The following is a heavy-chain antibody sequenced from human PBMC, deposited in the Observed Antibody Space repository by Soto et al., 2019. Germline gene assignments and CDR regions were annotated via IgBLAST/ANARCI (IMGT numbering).Heavy chain of an antibody. D-gene: IGHD2-2*01. CDR1: GFTFTNVW. V-gene: IGHV3-15*01. Sequence: EVQLVESGGGLVKPGGSLRLSCAASGFTFTNVWMTWVRQAPGRGLEWVGRIKRNSDGGTTDYAAPVKGRFSISSDDLKNTLLLQMNSLKREDTAVSYCVADAQCSSSNYPGAFDIWGQGTMVTVPS. J-gene: IGHJ3*02. CDR3: VADAQCSSSNYPGAFDI. CDR2: IKRNSDGGTT.